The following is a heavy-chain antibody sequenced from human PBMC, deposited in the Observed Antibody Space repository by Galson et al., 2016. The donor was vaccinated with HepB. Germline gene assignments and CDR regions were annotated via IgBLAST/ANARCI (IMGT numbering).Heavy chain of an antibody. D-gene: IGHD6-6*01. Sequence: SLRLSCAASGFIFSRHALTWVRQAPGKGLEWVSAISANGAATDYANSVKGRFNISRDNSKNTLYRQMNRLGAEDTAVYYCAKGRPYSSSPLDDWGQGTLVTLSS. CDR3: AKGRPYSSSPLDD. CDR1: GFIFSRHA. J-gene: IGHJ4*02. V-gene: IGHV3-23*01. CDR2: ISANGAAT.